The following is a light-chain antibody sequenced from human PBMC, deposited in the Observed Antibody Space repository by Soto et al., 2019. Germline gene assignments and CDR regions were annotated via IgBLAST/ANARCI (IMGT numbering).Light chain of an antibody. Sequence: QAASVSGSPGQSITISCTGTSSDVGSHNLVSWYQQHPGKAPKLMIYEGSKRPSGVSNRFSGSKSGNTASLTISGLQAEDEADYYCCSYAGSSTFHVVFGGGTKVTVL. CDR2: EGS. CDR3: CSYAGSSTFHVV. V-gene: IGLV2-23*03. CDR1: SSDVGSHNL. J-gene: IGLJ2*01.